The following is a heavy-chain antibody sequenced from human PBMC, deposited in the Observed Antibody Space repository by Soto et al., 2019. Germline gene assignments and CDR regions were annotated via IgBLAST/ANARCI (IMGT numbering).Heavy chain of an antibody. V-gene: IGHV3-23*01. CDR2: ISGSGGST. CDR1: GFTFSSYA. J-gene: IGHJ4*02. D-gene: IGHD3-16*02. CDR3: AKDLPPHLGELSQVFDY. Sequence: GGSLRLSCVASGFTFSSYAMSWVRQAPGKGLEWVSAISGSGGSTYYADSVKGRFTISRDNSKNTLYLQMNSLRAEDTAVYYCAKDLPPHLGELSQVFDYWGQGTLVTVSS.